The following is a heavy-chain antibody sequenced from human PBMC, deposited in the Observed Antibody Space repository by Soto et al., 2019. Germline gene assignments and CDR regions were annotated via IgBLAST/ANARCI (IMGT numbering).Heavy chain of an antibody. Sequence: ASVKVSCKASGYTFTSYYMHWVRQAPGQGLEWMGIINPSGGSTSYAQKFQGRVTMTRDTSTSTVYMELSSLRSEDTAVYYCAISILYEYVWGSYGGGSTFDIWGQGTMVTVSS. CDR3: AISILYEYVWGSYGGGSTFDI. V-gene: IGHV1-46*01. CDR2: INPSGGST. CDR1: GYTFTSYY. J-gene: IGHJ3*02. D-gene: IGHD3-16*01.